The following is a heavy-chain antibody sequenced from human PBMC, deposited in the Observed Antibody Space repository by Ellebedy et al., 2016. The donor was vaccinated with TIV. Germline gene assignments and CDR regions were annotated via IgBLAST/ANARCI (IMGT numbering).Heavy chain of an antibody. CDR1: GFTFSSYG. Sequence: GESLKISCAASGFTFSSYGMHWVRQAPGKGLEWVAVISYDGSNKYYADSVKGRFTISRDNAKNSLYLQMNSLRAEDTAVYYCARNTLYGGFDPWGQGTLVTVSS. J-gene: IGHJ5*02. D-gene: IGHD4-17*01. CDR3: ARNTLYGGFDP. V-gene: IGHV3-30*03. CDR2: ISYDGSNK.